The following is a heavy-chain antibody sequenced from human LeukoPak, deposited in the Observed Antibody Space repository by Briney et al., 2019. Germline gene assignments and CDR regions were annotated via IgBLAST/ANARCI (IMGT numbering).Heavy chain of an antibody. CDR1: GYTFTSYY. Sequence: ASVKVSCKASGYTFTSYYMHWVRQTPGQGLEWMGIINPSGGSTSYAQKFQGRVTMTRDTSTSTVYMELSSLRSEDTAVYYCARDRYYGSGSYYLDYWGQGTLVTVSS. V-gene: IGHV1-46*01. J-gene: IGHJ4*02. CDR2: INPSGGST. CDR3: ARDRYYGSGSYYLDY. D-gene: IGHD3-10*01.